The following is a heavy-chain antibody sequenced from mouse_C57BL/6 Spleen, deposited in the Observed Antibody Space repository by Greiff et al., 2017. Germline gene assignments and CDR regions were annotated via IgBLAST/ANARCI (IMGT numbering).Heavy chain of an antibody. V-gene: IGHV1-82*01. Sequence: VQLQQSGPELVKPGASVKISCKASGYAFSSSWMNWVKQRPGKGLEWIGRIYPGDGDTNYNGKFKGKATLTADKSSSTAYMQLSSLTSEDSAVYFCASGGSSYGWFAYWGQGTLVTVSA. CDR3: ASGGSSYGWFAY. CDR2: IYPGDGDT. D-gene: IGHD1-1*01. CDR1: GYAFSSSW. J-gene: IGHJ3*01.